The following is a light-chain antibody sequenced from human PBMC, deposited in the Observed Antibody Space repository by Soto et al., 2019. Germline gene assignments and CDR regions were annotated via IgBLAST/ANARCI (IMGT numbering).Light chain of an antibody. CDR3: LLYYGGAQGV. CDR1: TGAVTSGYY. J-gene: IGLJ3*02. CDR2: STR. Sequence: QAVVTQEHSLTVSPGGTVTLTCASSTGAVTSGYYPNWFQQKPGQAPTALIYSTRNQHSWTPARFLSSLLGGKAALTLSGVKTEDEAEYYCLLYYGGAQGVFGGGTKVTVL. V-gene: IGLV7-43*01.